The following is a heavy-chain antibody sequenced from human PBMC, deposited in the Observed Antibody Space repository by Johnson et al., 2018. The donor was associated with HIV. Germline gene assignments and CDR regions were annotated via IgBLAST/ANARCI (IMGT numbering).Heavy chain of an antibody. CDR1: GFTFDDYA. Sequence: QLVESGGVVVQPGGSLRLSCAASGFTFDDYAMHWVRQAPVKGLEWVSLISWDGGSTYYADSVKGRFTISRDNSKNSLYLQMNSLRAEDTALYYCAKAGPREYSSSLDAFDIWGQGTMVTVSS. V-gene: IGHV3-43D*03. J-gene: IGHJ3*02. CDR2: ISWDGGST. CDR3: AKAGPREYSSSLDAFDI. D-gene: IGHD6-6*01.